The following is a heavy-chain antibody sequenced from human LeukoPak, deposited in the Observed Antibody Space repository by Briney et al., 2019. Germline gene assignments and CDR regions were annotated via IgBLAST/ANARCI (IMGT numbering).Heavy chain of an antibody. CDR1: GGSISSSSYY. Sequence: SETLSLTCTVSGGSISSSSYYWGWIRQPPGKGLEWIGSIYYSGSTYYNPSLKSRVTISVDTSKNQFSLKLSSVTAADTAVYYCAAQGYDGFYNGMDVWGQGTTVTVSS. CDR3: AAQGYDGFYNGMDV. J-gene: IGHJ6*02. V-gene: IGHV4-39*07. CDR2: IYYSGST. D-gene: IGHD3-22*01.